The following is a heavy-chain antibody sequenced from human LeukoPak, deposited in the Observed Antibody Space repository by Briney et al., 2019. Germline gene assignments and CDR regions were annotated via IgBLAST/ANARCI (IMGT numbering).Heavy chain of an antibody. D-gene: IGHD6-6*01. CDR3: ARDFAARLKPNWFDP. Sequence: ASVKVSCKASGYTFTSYYMHWVRQAPGQGLEWMGIINPSGGSTSYAQKFQGRVTMTRDTSTSTVYMELSSLRSEDTAAYYCARDFAARLKPNWFDPWGQGTLVTVSS. CDR1: GYTFTSYY. V-gene: IGHV1-46*01. J-gene: IGHJ5*02. CDR2: INPSGGST.